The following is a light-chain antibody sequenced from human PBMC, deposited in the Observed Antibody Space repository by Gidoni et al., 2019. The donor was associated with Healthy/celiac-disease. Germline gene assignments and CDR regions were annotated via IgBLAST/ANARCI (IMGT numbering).Light chain of an antibody. CDR3: QQYGSWWT. CDR1: QSVSSSY. V-gene: IGKV3-20*01. J-gene: IGKJ1*01. CDR2: GAS. Sequence: EIVLTQSPGILSLSPGERATLSCRASQSVSSSYLAWYQQKPGQDPRLLIYGASSRDTGIPDRFSGSGSGTDFTLTISRLEPEDFAVYYCQQYGSWWTFGQGTKVEIK.